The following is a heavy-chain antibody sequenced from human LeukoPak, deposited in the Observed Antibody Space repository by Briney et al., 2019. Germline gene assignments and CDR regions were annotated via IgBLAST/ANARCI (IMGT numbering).Heavy chain of an antibody. CDR3: ARDLVTVTKGFDI. CDR1: GGSFSGYY. V-gene: IGHV4-34*01. D-gene: IGHD4-17*01. CDR2: INHSGS. Sequence: SETLSLTCAVYGGSFSGYYWSWIRQPPGKGLEWIGEINHSGSNSNPPLKSRVTISVDTSKNQFSLKLSSVTAADTAVYYCARDLVTVTKGFDIWGQGTMVSVSS. J-gene: IGHJ3*02.